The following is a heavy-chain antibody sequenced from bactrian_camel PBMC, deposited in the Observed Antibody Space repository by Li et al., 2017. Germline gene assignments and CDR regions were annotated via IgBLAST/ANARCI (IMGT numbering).Heavy chain of an antibody. D-gene: IGHD6*01. CDR2: ISSDLTT. Sequence: VQLVESGGGSVQAGGSLSLSCTAVGFTLHDSDMGWYRQAPGNECELVSTISSDLTTYYLDSVKGRFTITADDTKRTVYLQMSSLKPEDTAVYHCAAAEAVVAGCGRGMHPSDYNYYGQGTQVTVS. V-gene: IGHV3S55*01. J-gene: IGHJ4*01. CDR1: GFTLHDSD.